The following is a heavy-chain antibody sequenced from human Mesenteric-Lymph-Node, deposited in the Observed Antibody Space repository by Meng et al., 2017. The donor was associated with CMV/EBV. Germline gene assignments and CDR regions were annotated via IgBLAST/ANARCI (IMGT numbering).Heavy chain of an antibody. CDR3: ARQGCDSTRCYGSYYGMDV. CDR1: GGSVSSSTYY. CDR2: IYYDGTT. D-gene: IGHD2-2*01. J-gene: IGHJ6*02. V-gene: IGHV4-39*01. Sequence: SETLSLTCTVSGGSVSSSTYYWGWIRQSPGKGLEWIGTIYYDGTTYYNPSLKSRVTISVDTSKNQLSLRLSSVTAADTAVYYCARQGCDSTRCYGSYYGMDVWGQGTTVTVSS.